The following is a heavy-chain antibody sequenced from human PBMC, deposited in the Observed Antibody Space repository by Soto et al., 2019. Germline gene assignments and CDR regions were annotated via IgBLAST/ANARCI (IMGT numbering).Heavy chain of an antibody. CDR3: ARGYYDTSGQSNTFDI. J-gene: IGHJ3*02. CDR2: INHSGST. Sequence: PSETLSLTCAVYGGSFSGYYWSWIRQPPGKGLEWIGEINHSGSTNYNPSLKSRVTISVDTSKNQFSLKLSSVTAADTAVYYCARGYYDTSGQSNTFDIWGQGTMVTVS. V-gene: IGHV4-34*01. CDR1: GGSFSGYY. D-gene: IGHD3-22*01.